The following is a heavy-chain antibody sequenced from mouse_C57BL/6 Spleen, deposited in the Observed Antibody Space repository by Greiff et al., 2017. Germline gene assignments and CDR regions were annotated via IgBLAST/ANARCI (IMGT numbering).Heavy chain of an antibody. CDR3: ARCNPPYDTWFAY. Sequence: QVQLQQSGPELVKPGASVKISCKASGYAFSSSWMNWVKQRPGKGLEWIGRIYPGDGDTNYNGKFKGKATLTADKSSSTAYMQLSSLTSEDSAVYFCARCNPPYDTWFAYWGQGTLVTVSA. CDR1: GYAFSSSW. V-gene: IGHV1-82*01. CDR2: IYPGDGDT. D-gene: IGHD2-12*01. J-gene: IGHJ3*01.